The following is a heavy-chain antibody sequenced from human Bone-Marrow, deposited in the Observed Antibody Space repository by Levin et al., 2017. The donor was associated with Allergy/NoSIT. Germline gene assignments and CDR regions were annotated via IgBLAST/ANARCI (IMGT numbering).Heavy chain of an antibody. CDR2: NSANNDYT. V-gene: IGHV1-18*01. J-gene: IGHJ5*02. CDR3: ARDGRPYCSSSSCYRVDWFDP. CDR1: GNTFNTYG. D-gene: IGHD2-2*01. Sequence: VASVKVSCKASGNTFNTYGVAWVRQAPGQGLEWMGWNSANNDYTKYAQRFQGRVTMTTDTSTNTAYMELRSLRSDDTAVYYCARDGRPYCSSSSCYRVDWFDPWGQGTLVTVSS.